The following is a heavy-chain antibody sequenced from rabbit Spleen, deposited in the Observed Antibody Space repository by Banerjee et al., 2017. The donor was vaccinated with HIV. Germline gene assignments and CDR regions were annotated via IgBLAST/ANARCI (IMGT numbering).Heavy chain of an antibody. D-gene: IGHD6-1*01. V-gene: IGHV1S47*01. CDR1: GFVFSNCG. J-gene: IGHJ4*01. CDR3: VRDQAGDADHGPYYLNL. Sequence: QELLVESGGGLVQPGGSLKLSCKASGFVFSNCGLSWVRQAPGKGLEWIGYIEPIFGNTYYANWVNGRFTISSHNAQNTLYLQLRSLTVADTATYFCVRDQAGDADHGPYYLNLWGPGTLVTVS. CDR2: IEPIFGNT.